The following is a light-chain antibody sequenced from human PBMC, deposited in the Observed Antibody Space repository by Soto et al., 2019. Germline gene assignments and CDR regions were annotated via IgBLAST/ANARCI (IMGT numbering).Light chain of an antibody. J-gene: IGKJ1*01. V-gene: IGKV3-20*01. CDR2: GAS. CDR3: QQYGSSPWT. Sequence: EIVLTQSPGTLSLSPGERATLSCRASQRVSSSYLAWYQQKPGQAPRLLMYGASSRATGFPDRFSGSGSGTDFTLTISRLEPEDFAVYYCQQYGSSPWTFGQGTKVEIK. CDR1: QRVSSSY.